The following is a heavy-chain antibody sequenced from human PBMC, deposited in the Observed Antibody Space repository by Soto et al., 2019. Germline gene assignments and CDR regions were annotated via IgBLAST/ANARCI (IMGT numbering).Heavy chain of an antibody. CDR3: ARDQGITSFGGYSLSYYGMDV. CDR1: GYTFTSSG. Sequence: ASVKVSCKASGYTFTSSGMSWVRQAPGQGLEWMGWISTDNGNTNYAQHLQGRVSMTTDTSTSTAYMDLRSLRSDDTAVYYCARDQGITSFGGYSLSYYGMDVWGQGTTVTVS. D-gene: IGHD3-3*01. CDR2: ISTDNGNT. J-gene: IGHJ6*02. V-gene: IGHV1-18*01.